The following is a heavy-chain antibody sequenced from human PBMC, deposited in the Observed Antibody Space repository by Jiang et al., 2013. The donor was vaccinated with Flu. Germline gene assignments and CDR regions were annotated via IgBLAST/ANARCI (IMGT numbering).Heavy chain of an antibody. CDR2: IRSNAYGGTP. CDR3: SRRGKMLGSSRVGRYIDL. Sequence: GLVQPGRSLRLSCTASGFTFGDYAINWVRQAPGKGLERVGFIRSNAYGGTPEYAASVRDRFTISRDDSKNTAYLQMSSLTTEDTAVYYCSRRGKMLGSSRVGRYIDLWGRGTLVTVSS. V-gene: IGHV3-49*04. J-gene: IGHJ2*01. D-gene: IGHD3-16*01. CDR1: GFTFGDYA.